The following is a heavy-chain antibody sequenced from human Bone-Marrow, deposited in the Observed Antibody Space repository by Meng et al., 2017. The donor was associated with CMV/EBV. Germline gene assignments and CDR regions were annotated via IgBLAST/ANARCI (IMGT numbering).Heavy chain of an antibody. CDR2: IYSGGSST. V-gene: IGHV3-23*03. J-gene: IGHJ4*02. CDR3: AKAQGKGY. D-gene: IGHD3-10*01. Sequence: SLKISCAASGFTFSSYAMSWVRQAPGKGLEWVSVIYSGGSSTYYADSVKGRFTISRDNSKNTLYLQMNSLRAEDTAVYYCAKAQGKGYWGQGTLVTVSS. CDR1: GFTFSSYA.